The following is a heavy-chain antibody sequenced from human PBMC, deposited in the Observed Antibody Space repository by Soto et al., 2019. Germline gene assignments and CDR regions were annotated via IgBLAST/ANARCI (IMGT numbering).Heavy chain of an antibody. CDR1: GFTFSSYA. CDR3: AKGGFSSGWSPSYFDY. Sequence: EVQLLESGGGLVQPGRSLRLSCAASGFTFSSYAMNWVRQAPGKGLEWVSAKSGTGGSTYYADSVKGRFTISRDNSKNTLYLKMNSRRVEDTAVFYCAKGGFSSGWSPSYFDYWGQGTLVTVSS. CDR2: KSGTGGST. J-gene: IGHJ4*02. D-gene: IGHD6-19*01. V-gene: IGHV3-23*01.